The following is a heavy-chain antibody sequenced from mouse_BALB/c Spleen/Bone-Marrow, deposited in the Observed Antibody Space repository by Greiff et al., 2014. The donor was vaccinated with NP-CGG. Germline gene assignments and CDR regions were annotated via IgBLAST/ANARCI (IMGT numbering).Heavy chain of an antibody. J-gene: IGHJ3*01. V-gene: IGHV1-77*01. D-gene: IGHD2-14*01. CDR3: AREEVRRLAWFAY. CDR2: ILPGSGNT. CDR1: GYTFTDYY. Sequence: VKLMESGAELARPGASVKLSCRASGYTFTDYYINWMKQKTGQGLEWIGEILPGSGNTYYNANFKGKATLTADKSSSTAYMQLNSLTSEDSAVYFCAREEVRRLAWFAYWGQGTLVTVSA.